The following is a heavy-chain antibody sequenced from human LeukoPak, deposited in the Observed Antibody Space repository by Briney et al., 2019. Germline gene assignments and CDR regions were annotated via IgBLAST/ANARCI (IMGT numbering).Heavy chain of an antibody. CDR3: ARDPRNVGLAP. Sequence: GGSLRLSCVASGFSLSGYWMHWVRQAPGKGLMYISRNNGDGSTTNYADVVKGRFTMSRDNIKNTLYLQMNSLRVEDTAVYYCARDPRNVGLAPWGQGTLVTVSS. V-gene: IGHV3-74*01. D-gene: IGHD2-15*01. J-gene: IGHJ5*02. CDR2: NNGDGSTT. CDR1: GFSLSGYW.